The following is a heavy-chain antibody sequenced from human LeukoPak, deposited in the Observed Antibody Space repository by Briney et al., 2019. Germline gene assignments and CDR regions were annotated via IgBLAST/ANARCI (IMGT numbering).Heavy chain of an antibody. CDR1: GGSISSGGYY. V-gene: IGHV4-31*03. D-gene: IGHD2-21*02. Sequence: SETLSLTCTVSGGSISSGGYYWSWIRQHPGKGLEWIGYIYYSGSTYYNPSLKSRVTISVDTSKNQFSLKLSSVTAADTAVYYCAREVVTATQENWFDPWGQGTLVTVSS. J-gene: IGHJ5*02. CDR3: AREVVTATQENWFDP. CDR2: IYYSGST.